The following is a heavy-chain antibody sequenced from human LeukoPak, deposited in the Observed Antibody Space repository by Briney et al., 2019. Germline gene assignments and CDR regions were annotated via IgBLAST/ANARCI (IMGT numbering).Heavy chain of an antibody. CDR3: TKGSGYSYDSPFDY. Sequence: PGGSETLFCAASGFTFSSYAMSWVRQAPGKGLEWVSSISVSGDNTYYTDSVEGRFAISRDNSKNTLYLQMNSLTAEDTAVYYCTKGSGYSYDSPFDYWGRGTMVTVSS. D-gene: IGHD5-18*01. V-gene: IGHV3-23*01. CDR1: GFTFSSYA. CDR2: ISVSGDNT. J-gene: IGHJ4*03.